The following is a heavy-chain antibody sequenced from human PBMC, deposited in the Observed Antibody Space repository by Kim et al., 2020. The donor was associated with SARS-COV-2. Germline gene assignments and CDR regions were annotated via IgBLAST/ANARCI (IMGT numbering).Heavy chain of an antibody. V-gene: IGHV2-5*01. D-gene: IGHD6-6*01. Sequence: KSYSTSLKSRLTITKDTSKNQVVLTMTNMDPVDTATYYCAHRRSSSCDYWGQGTLVTVSS. CDR3: AHRRSSSCDY. CDR2: K. J-gene: IGHJ4*02.